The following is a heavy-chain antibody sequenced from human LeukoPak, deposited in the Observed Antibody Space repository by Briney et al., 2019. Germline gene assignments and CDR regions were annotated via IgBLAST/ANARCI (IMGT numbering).Heavy chain of an antibody. Sequence: RASVKVSCKASGYTFTSYYMHWVRQAPGQGLEWMGIINPSGGRTSYAQKFQGRVTMTRDTSTSTVYMELSSLRSDDTAVYYCARGGSQDFWSGYWNGYYYMDVWGKGTTVTVSS. CDR3: ARGGSQDFWSGYWNGYYYMDV. CDR1: GYTFTSYY. CDR2: INPSGGRT. J-gene: IGHJ6*03. D-gene: IGHD3-3*01. V-gene: IGHV1-46*01.